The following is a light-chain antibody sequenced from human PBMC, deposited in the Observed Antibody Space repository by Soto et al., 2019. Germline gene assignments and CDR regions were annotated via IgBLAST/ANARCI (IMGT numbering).Light chain of an antibody. Sequence: DIQMTQSPSTLSASIGDRVSFTCQASQDISKFLNWYQHKPGQAPSLLIYDASESHFGVPSRFSGSGSGTDFTFTISSLQPEDNATYYCQQYENRPYTFGPGTKVDIK. CDR2: DAS. J-gene: IGKJ3*01. V-gene: IGKV1-33*01. CDR1: QDISKF. CDR3: QQYENRPYT.